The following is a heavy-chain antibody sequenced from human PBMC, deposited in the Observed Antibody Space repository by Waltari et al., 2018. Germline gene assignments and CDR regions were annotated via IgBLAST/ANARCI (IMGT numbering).Heavy chain of an antibody. CDR2: ISSSSSYK. J-gene: IGHJ3*02. V-gene: IGHV3-21*02. D-gene: IGHD3-22*01. CDR1: GFTFRDYI. CDR3: ARSLVYDTSGDEAFDI. Sequence: EVQLVESGGGLVKPGGSLRLSCAASGFTFRDYIMNWVRLAPGKVLGWVSLISSSSSYKYYADSVKGRFTISRDNAKNSLYLQMNSLRAEDTAVYYCARSLVYDTSGDEAFDIWGQGTMVTVSS.